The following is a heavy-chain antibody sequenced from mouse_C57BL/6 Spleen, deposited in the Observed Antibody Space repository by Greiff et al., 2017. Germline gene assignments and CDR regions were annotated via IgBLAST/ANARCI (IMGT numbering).Heavy chain of an antibody. D-gene: IGHD1-1*01. J-gene: IGHJ3*01. CDR2: ISNGGGST. CDR1: GFTFSDYY. Sequence: DVKLVESGGGLVQPGGSLKLSCAASGFTFSDYYMYWVRQTPEKRLEWVAYISNGGGSTYYPDTVKGRFTISRDNAKNTLYLHMSRLKSEDTAVYYCARQGDGSSHAFAYWGQGTLVTVSA. V-gene: IGHV5-12*01. CDR3: ARQGDGSSHAFAY.